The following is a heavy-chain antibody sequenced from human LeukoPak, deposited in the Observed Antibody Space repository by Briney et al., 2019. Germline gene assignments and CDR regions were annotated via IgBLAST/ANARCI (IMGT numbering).Heavy chain of an antibody. D-gene: IGHD6-19*01. J-gene: IGHJ4*02. CDR3: ARLRSGGQVAGVYFDS. CDR2: INESGST. V-gene: IGHV4-34*01. CDR1: GFTFSNYW. Sequence: GSLRLSCAASGFTFSNYWMSWVRQAPGKGLEWIGEINESGSTNYNPSLKSRVTISIDTSKNHFSLKLSSVTAADTAIYYCARLRSGGQVAGVYFDSWGQGTLVTVSS.